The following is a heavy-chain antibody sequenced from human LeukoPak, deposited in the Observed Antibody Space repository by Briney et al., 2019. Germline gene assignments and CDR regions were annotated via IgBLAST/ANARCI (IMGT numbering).Heavy chain of an antibody. CDR1: GFTFTNYA. CDR2: ISSSGSDT. V-gene: IGHV3-23*01. J-gene: IGHJ4*02. Sequence: PGGSLRLSCAASGFTFTNYAMSWVRQAPGKGLEWVSAISSSGSDTYYADPVKGRFTVSRDNFKNTLYLQMNRLRAEDTAVYYCARGGTYDSSGYPDYWGQGTLVTVSS. D-gene: IGHD3-22*01. CDR3: ARGGTYDSSGYPDY.